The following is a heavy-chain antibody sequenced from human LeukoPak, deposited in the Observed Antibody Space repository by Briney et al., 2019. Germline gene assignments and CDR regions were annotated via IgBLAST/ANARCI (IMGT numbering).Heavy chain of an antibody. D-gene: IGHD3-16*01. J-gene: IGHJ5*02. CDR3: ARASFWESPINWFAP. Sequence: ASVKVSCKASGYTFTGYYMHWVRQAPGQGLEWVGWINPNNGGSNYAQKFQGRVTMTRDRSISTAYMELSRLTSDDTAVYYCARASFWESPINWFAPWGEGTLVTVSS. V-gene: IGHV1-2*02. CDR1: GYTFTGYY. CDR2: INPNNGGS.